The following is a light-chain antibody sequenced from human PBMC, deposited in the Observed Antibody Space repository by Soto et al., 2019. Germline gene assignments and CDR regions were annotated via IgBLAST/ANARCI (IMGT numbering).Light chain of an antibody. J-gene: IGKJ2*01. V-gene: IGKV1-5*03. CDR1: QTISSS. CDR2: KAS. Sequence: DIQMTQFPPTLSASIGDRVTITCRASQTISSSLAWYQQKPGKAPKLLIYKASTLETGVPSRFSGSGSGTEFTLTISSLQPDYFATYYCQQYDSYSPYTFGQGTRLEIK. CDR3: QQYDSYSPYT.